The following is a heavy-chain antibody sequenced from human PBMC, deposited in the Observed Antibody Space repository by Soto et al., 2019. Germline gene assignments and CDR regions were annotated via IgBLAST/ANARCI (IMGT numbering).Heavy chain of an antibody. CDR2: VYHSDST. V-gene: IGHV4-59*02. CDR1: GVTVPSRD. J-gene: IGHJ4*02. CDR3: ATRPPGGVWFGVFDY. D-gene: IGHD3-10*01. Sequence: SDTLSLILLVSGVTVPSRDRSSIRHSPGKGSEWIGYVYHSDSTNYNPSLKSRVTISLDTSKNQFSLNLNSVTAAVTAVYYCATRPPGGVWFGVFDYWGQGILVTVS.